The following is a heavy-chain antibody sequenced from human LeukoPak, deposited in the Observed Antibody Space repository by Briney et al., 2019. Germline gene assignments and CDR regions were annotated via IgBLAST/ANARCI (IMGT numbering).Heavy chain of an antibody. J-gene: IGHJ6*02. V-gene: IGHV4-4*08. CDR2: VYYTGST. Sequence: PSETLSLTCSVSGGSVSNYYWSWIRQPPGKGLEWIGYVYYTGSTNYNPSLKSRVTMFEDKSKNQFSLRLYSVTVADTAVYYCARDFYYYGMDVWGQGTTVTVSS. CDR1: GGSVSNYY. CDR3: ARDFYYYGMDV.